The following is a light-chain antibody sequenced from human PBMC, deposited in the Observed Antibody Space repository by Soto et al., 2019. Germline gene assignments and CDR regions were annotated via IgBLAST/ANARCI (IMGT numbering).Light chain of an antibody. J-gene: IGLJ1*01. CDR2: SSN. V-gene: IGLV1-44*01. CDR1: SSNIGSET. CDR3: ISYTSDDVRYV. Sequence: QSVLTQPPSASGTPGQRVSISCSGISSNIGSETVNWYQQFPGTAPKLLIYSSNQRPSGVPDRFSGSKSGTSAFLDISGLQSEDEADYYCISYTSDDVRYVFGTGTKLTVL.